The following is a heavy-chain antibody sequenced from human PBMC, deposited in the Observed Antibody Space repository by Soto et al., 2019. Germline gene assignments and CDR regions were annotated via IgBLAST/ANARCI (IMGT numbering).Heavy chain of an antibody. CDR3: AKYPYALFSLGEFKY. CDR2: ISGSGTST. J-gene: IGHJ4*02. CDR1: GFTFSSYA. V-gene: IGHV3-23*01. Sequence: GSLRLSCAAAGFTFSSYALNWVRQAPGKGLEWVAEISGSGTSTYYGPSVKGRFIISSDSSKNTLYLRMYSLRAEDTAMYYCAKYPYALFSLGEFKYWGQGALVTVSS. D-gene: IGHD2-2*01.